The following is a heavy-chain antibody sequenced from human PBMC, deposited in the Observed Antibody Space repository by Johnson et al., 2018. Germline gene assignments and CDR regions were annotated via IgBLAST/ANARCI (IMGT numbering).Heavy chain of an antibody. CDR3: ARADDQDFDY. Sequence: VQLVESGAEVKKPGASVRVSCKASGYTFTNYFIHWVRQAPGQGLEWMGIINPGDGYTSYAQRFQGRVTMTRDTSTSIVYMELGSLRSEDTAVYYCARADDQDFDYWGQGTLVAVSS. V-gene: IGHV1-46*01. CDR2: INPGDGYT. CDR1: GYTFTNYF. J-gene: IGHJ4*02. D-gene: IGHD3-16*01.